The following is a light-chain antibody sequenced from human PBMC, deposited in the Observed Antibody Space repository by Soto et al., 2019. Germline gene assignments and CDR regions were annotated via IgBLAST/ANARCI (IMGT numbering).Light chain of an antibody. CDR2: DVS. CDR3: SSYTRSSTVV. V-gene: IGLV2-14*01. J-gene: IGLJ2*01. CDR1: SSDVGGYNY. Sequence: QSALTQPASVSGSPGQLITISCTGTSSDVGGYNYVSWYQQHPGKDPKLMVSDVSNRPSGFSNRFSGSKSGNTASLTICGLQAEDEADYYCSSYTRSSTVVFGGGSKLTVL.